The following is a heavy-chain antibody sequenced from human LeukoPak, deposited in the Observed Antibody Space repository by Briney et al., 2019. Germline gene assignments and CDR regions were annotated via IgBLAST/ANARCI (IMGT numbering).Heavy chain of an antibody. CDR2: ISGSGGST. J-gene: IGHJ4*02. Sequence: GGSLRLSCVASGFTFSSYAMSWVRQAPGKGLEWVSAISGSGGSTYYADSVKGRFTISRDNSKNTQYLQMNSLRAEDTAVYYCAKHENTMVQGVIPANDYWGQGTLVTVSS. CDR1: GFTFSSYA. D-gene: IGHD3-10*01. V-gene: IGHV3-23*01. CDR3: AKHENTMVQGVIPANDY.